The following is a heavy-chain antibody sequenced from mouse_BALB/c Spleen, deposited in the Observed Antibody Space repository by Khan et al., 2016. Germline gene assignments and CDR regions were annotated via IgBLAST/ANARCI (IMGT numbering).Heavy chain of an antibody. J-gene: IGHJ3*01. CDR3: ASQYGSSYVGFAY. CDR1: GYAFTNCL. D-gene: IGHD1-1*01. CDR2: INPGSGGT. Sequence: VELVESGAELVRPGTSVKVSCKASGYAFTNCLIEWVKQRPGQGLEWIGVINPGSGGTNYNERFKGKATLTADNSSSTAYMQLSSLTSDDSAVYFCASQYGSSYVGFAYWGQGTLVTVSA. V-gene: IGHV1-54*01.